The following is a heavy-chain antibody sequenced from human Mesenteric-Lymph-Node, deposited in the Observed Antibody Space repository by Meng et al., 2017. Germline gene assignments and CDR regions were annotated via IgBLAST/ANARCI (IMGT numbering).Heavy chain of an antibody. CDR2: INPHTGGI. CDR3: AKIGSNHQFDL. J-gene: IGHJ4*02. Sequence: QVQLVQSGAEVQKPGAAGKVSCKASGDTFTVYYMHWVRQAPGQGLEWMGRINPHTGGINYAQEFQGRVAMTRDTSISTAYMELSRLRTDDTAVYYCAKIGSNHQFDLWGQGTLVTVSS. V-gene: IGHV1-2*06. D-gene: IGHD4-11*01. CDR1: GDTFTVYY.